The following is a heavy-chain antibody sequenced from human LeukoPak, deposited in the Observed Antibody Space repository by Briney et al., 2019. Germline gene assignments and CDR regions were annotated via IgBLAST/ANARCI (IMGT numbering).Heavy chain of an antibody. V-gene: IGHV3-23*01. CDR1: GFTFDDYA. D-gene: IGHD3-22*01. CDR2: ISGSGGST. Sequence: TGRSLRLSCAASGFTFDDYAMHWVRQAPGKGLEWVSGISGSGGSTYYADSVKGRFTISRDNSKNTLYLQMNSLRAEDTAVYYCAKDLGIQIVVVKHYYYYGMDVWGQGTTVTVSS. CDR3: AKDLGIQIVVVKHYYYYGMDV. J-gene: IGHJ6*02.